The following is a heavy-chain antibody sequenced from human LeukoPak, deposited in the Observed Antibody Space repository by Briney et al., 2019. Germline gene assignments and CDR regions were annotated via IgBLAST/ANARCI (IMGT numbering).Heavy chain of an antibody. CDR3: ASQGVYGYSYALYYYYGMDV. Sequence: TGGSLRLSCAASGFTISHYWMSWVRQAPGKGLEWVANIKQDGSEKYYAESVKGRVTISRDNAKNSLYLQMNSLRAEDTAVYYCASQGVYGYSYALYYYYGMDVWGQGTTVTVSS. CDR1: GFTISHYW. D-gene: IGHD5-18*01. CDR2: IKQDGSEK. J-gene: IGHJ6*02. V-gene: IGHV3-7*01.